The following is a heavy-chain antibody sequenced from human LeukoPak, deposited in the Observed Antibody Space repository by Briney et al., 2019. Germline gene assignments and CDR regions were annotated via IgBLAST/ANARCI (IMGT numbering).Heavy chain of an antibody. Sequence: SVKVSCKASGGTFSSYAISWVRQAPGQGLEWMGGIIPIFGTANYAQKFQGRVTITADKSTSTAYMELSSLRSEDTAVYYCARVPVEPAAIGLWYFDLWGRGTLVTVSS. CDR2: IIPIFGTA. CDR1: GGTFSSYA. V-gene: IGHV1-69*06. CDR3: ARVPVEPAAIGLWYFDL. D-gene: IGHD2-2*02. J-gene: IGHJ2*01.